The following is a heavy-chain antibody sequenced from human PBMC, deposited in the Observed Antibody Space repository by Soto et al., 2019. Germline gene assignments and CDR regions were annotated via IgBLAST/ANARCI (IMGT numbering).Heavy chain of an antibody. CDR1: GGSISSSSYY. V-gene: IGHV4-39*01. Sequence: QLQLQESGPGLVKPSETLSLTCTVSGGSISSSSYYWGWIRQPPGKGLEWIGSIYYSGSTYYNPSLKSRVTISGDTATNQFSLKLSSVTAADTAVYSCARHYGYEVFDYWGQGTLVTVSS. D-gene: IGHD5-18*01. CDR2: IYYSGST. J-gene: IGHJ4*02. CDR3: ARHYGYEVFDY.